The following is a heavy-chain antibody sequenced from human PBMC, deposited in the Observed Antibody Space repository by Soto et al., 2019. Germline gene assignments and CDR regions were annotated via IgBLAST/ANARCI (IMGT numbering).Heavy chain of an antibody. CDR1: GYSFTSYW. Sequence: GESLKISCKGSGYSFTSYWIAWVRQMPGKGLEWMGIIYPSDSDTRYSPSFQGQVTISADKSISTAYLQWSSLKASDTAMYYCARQGCRGGSCNSIDFDHWGQGTLVTVSS. CDR2: IYPSDSDT. CDR3: ARQGCRGGSCNSIDFDH. V-gene: IGHV5-51*01. J-gene: IGHJ4*02. D-gene: IGHD2-15*01.